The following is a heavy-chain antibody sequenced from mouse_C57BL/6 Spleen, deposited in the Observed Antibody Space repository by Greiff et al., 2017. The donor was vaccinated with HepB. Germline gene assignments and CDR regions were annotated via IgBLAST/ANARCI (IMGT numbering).Heavy chain of an antibody. CDR2: ISSGSSTI. Sequence: DVKLLESGGGLVKPGGSLKLSCAASGFTFSDYGMHWVRQAPEKGLEWVAYISSGSSTIYYADTVKGRFTISRDNAKNTLFLQMTSLRSEDTAMYYCARSYDYDWFACWGQGTLVTVSA. CDR1: GFTFSDYG. J-gene: IGHJ3*01. V-gene: IGHV5-17*01. CDR3: ARSYDYDWFAC. D-gene: IGHD2-4*01.